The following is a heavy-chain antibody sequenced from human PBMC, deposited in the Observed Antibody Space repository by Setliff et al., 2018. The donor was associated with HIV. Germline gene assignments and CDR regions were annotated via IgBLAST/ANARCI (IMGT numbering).Heavy chain of an antibody. V-gene: IGHV4-59*01. CDR1: GGSISSYY. CDR2: IYYSGST. D-gene: IGHD5-18*01. J-gene: IGHJ4*02. Sequence: PSETLSLTCTVSGGSISSYYWSWIRQPPGKGLEWIGYIYYSGSTNYNPSLKSRVTISVDTSKNQFSLKLSSVTAADTAVYYCASGYNYAYSDYWGQGTLVTVS. CDR3: ASGYNYAYSDY.